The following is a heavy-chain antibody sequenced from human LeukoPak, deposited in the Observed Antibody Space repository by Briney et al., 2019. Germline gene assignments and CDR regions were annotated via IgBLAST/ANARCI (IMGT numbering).Heavy chain of an antibody. V-gene: IGHV3-23*01. D-gene: IGHD1-26*01. J-gene: IGHJ4*02. CDR1: GFSFRDYP. Sequence: GGSLRLSCEAAGFSFRDYPMGWVRRASGKRLEWVSGISAGADVIFYADPVKGRFTISRDNSKNTLYLQMNSLRAEDTAVYYCAKALSGSYNYWGQGTLVTVSS. CDR2: ISAGADVI. CDR3: AKALSGSYNY.